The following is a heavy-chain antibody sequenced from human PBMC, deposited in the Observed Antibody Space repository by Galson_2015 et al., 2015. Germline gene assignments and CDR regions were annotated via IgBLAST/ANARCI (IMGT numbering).Heavy chain of an antibody. CDR3: ARGGSRTVTGYYFDY. D-gene: IGHD4-17*01. V-gene: IGHV3-33*01. CDR1: GFTFSSYG. J-gene: IGHJ4*02. CDR2: IWYDGSNK. Sequence: SLRLSCAASGFTFSSYGMHWVRQAPGKGLEWVAVIWYDGSNKYYADSVKGRFTISRDNSKNTLYLQMNSLRAEDTAVYYCARGGSRTVTGYYFDYWGQGTLVTVSS.